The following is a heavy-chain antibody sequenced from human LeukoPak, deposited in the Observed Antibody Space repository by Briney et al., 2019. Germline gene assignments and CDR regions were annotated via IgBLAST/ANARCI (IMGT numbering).Heavy chain of an antibody. Sequence: GGSLRLSCAASGFSFDTYAMTWVRQAPGKGLEWVSAISGSGGSTYYADSVKGRFTISRDNSKNTLYLQMNSLRAEDTAVYYCAKGSRWGLGDYWGQGTLVTVSS. V-gene: IGHV3-23*01. CDR2: ISGSGGST. D-gene: IGHD3/OR15-3a*01. J-gene: IGHJ4*02. CDR3: AKGSRWGLGDY. CDR1: GFSFDTYA.